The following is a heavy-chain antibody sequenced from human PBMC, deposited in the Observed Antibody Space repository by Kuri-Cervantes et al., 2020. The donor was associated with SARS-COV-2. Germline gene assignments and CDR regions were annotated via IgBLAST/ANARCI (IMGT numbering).Heavy chain of an antibody. J-gene: IGHJ6*03. Sequence: SETLSLTCTVSSGSISSHYWSWIRQPPGKGLEWIGYIYYSGSTNYNPSLKSRVTISVDTSKNQFSLKLSSVTAADTAVYYCARARREWLSTYYYYMDVWGKGTTVTVSS. D-gene: IGHD3-3*01. CDR2: IYYSGST. CDR3: ARARREWLSTYYYYMDV. CDR1: SGSISSHY. V-gene: IGHV4-59*11.